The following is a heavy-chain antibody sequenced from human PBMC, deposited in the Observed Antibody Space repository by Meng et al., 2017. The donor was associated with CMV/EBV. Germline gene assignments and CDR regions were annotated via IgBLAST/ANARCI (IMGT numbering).Heavy chain of an antibody. CDR1: GFTFDAYA. CDR3: AKGRSVDTAMVSEEMATPFDY. J-gene: IGHJ4*02. Sequence: GGSLRLSCAASGFTFDAYAMHWVRQAPGKGLEWVSGISWNSGSIGYADSVKGRFTISRDNAKNSLYLQMNSLRAEDTALYYCAKGRSVDTAMVSEEMATPFDYWGQGTLVTVSS. CDR2: ISWNSGSI. D-gene: IGHD5-18*01. V-gene: IGHV3-9*01.